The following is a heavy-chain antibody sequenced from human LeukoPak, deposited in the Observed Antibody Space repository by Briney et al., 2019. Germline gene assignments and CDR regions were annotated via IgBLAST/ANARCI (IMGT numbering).Heavy chain of an antibody. CDR1: GYTFTGYY. CDR3: ARPSGFRYTDFDY. CDR2: ISAYNGNT. V-gene: IGHV1-18*04. Sequence: GASVKVSCKASGYTFTGYYMHWVRQAPGQGLEWMGWISAYNGNTNYAQKLQGRVTMTTDTSTSTAYMELRSLRSDDTAVYYCARPSGFRYTDFDYWGQGTLVTVSS. J-gene: IGHJ4*02. D-gene: IGHD3-16*02.